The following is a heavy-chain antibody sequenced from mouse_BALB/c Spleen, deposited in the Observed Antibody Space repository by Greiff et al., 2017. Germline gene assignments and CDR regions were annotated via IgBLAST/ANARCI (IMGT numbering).Heavy chain of an antibody. CDR3: SVVSDY. Sequence: EVQVVESGAELVKPGASVKLSCTASGFNIKDTYMHWVKQRPEQGLEWIGRIDPANGNTKYDPKFQGKATITADTSSNTAYLQLSSLTSEDTAVYYCSVVSDYWGQGTTLTVSS. D-gene: IGHD1-1*01. CDR1: GFNIKDTY. V-gene: IGHV14-3*02. J-gene: IGHJ2*01. CDR2: IDPANGNT.